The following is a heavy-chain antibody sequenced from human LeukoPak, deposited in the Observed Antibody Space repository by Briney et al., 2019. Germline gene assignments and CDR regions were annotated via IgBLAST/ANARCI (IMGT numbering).Heavy chain of an antibody. J-gene: IGHJ4*02. D-gene: IGHD5-18*01. CDR2: IYSGGST. Sequence: PGGSLRLSCAASGFTVSSNYMSWVRQAPGKGLEWVSVIYSGGSTYYADSVKGRFTIPRDNSKNTLYLQMNSLRAEDTAVYYCARAGWIQLWSYFDYWGQGTLVTVSS. V-gene: IGHV3-53*01. CDR1: GFTVSSNY. CDR3: ARAGWIQLWSYFDY.